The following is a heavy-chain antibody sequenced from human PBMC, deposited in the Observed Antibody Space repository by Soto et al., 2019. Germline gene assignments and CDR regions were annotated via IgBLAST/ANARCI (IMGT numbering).Heavy chain of an antibody. Sequence: GSLRISCAASGFTFSDYYMSWIRQAPGKGLEWVSYISSSSSYTNYADSVKGRFTISRDNAKTSLYLQMNSLRAQDTAVYYCARDRGTISAGDYGMDVWGQGTTVTVSS. CDR3: ARDRGTISAGDYGMDV. D-gene: IGHD3-3*01. V-gene: IGHV3-11*05. CDR2: ISSSSSYT. CDR1: GFTFSDYY. J-gene: IGHJ6*02.